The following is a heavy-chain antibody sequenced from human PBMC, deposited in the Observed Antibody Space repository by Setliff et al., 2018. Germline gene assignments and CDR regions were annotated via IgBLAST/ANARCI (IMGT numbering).Heavy chain of an antibody. CDR3: ARLRGAFDY. V-gene: IGHV4-34*01. Sequence: PSETLSLTCGGYGGSISDYYWSWIRQPPGKGLEWIGEINHSGSTNYNPSLKSRVTISEDTSKNQFSLRLNSATAADTAVYYCARLRGAFDYWGQGTLVTVSS. J-gene: IGHJ4*02. D-gene: IGHD3-16*01. CDR1: GGSISDYY. CDR2: INHSGST.